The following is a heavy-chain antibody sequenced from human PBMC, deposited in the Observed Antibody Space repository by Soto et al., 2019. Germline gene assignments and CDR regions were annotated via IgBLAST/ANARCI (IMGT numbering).Heavy chain of an antibody. V-gene: IGHV1-24*01. CDR3: ATFIVVVPAATGDAFDI. J-gene: IGHJ3*02. CDR2: FDPEDGET. Sequence: ASLKVSCKVSGYTLTELSMHWVRQAPGKGLEWMGGFDPEDGETIYAQKFQGRVTMTEDTSTDTAYMELSSLRSEDTAVYYCATFIVVVPAATGDAFDIWGQGTMVTVSS. D-gene: IGHD2-2*01. CDR1: GYTLTELS.